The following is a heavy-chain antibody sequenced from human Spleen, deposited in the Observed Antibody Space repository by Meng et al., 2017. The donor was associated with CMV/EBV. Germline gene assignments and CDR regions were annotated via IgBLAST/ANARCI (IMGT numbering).Heavy chain of an antibody. CDR2: ITNSGGST. Sequence: FTFSRYAMSWVRQAPGKGLEWVSGITNSGGSTYYADSVRGRFTISRDNSKNTLYLQMNSLRAEDTAVYYCAKIFKGYCSGGSCYSDYWGQGTLVTVSS. V-gene: IGHV3-23*01. D-gene: IGHD2-15*01. CDR3: AKIFKGYCSGGSCYSDY. CDR1: FTFSRYA. J-gene: IGHJ4*02.